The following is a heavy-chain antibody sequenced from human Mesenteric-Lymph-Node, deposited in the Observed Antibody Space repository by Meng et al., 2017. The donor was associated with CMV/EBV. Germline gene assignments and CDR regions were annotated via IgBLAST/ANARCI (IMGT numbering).Heavy chain of an antibody. J-gene: IGHJ4*02. V-gene: IGHV4-34*01. Sequence: QVQVNQSGAGLLKPSETLSVTCAAYGGSVSGYYWNWIRQSPEKGLEWIGEINHSGSTTYNPSFTSRIIISVDSATNQISLNMSSVTAADTAVYYCARGSSYDILTGYFDYWGQGALVTVSS. D-gene: IGHD3-9*01. CDR1: GGSVSGYY. CDR2: INHSGST. CDR3: ARGSSYDILTGYFDY.